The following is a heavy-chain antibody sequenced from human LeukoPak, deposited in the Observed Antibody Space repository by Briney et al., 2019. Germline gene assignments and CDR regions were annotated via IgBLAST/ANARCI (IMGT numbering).Heavy chain of an antibody. CDR2: IYHSGST. Sequence: SETLSLTCAVYGGSFSGYYWSWIRQPPGKGLEWIGSIYHSGSTYYNPSLKSRVTISVDTSKNQFSLELSSVTAADTAVYYCARDQPDYGDYAGGAWGQGTLVTVSS. CDR3: ARDQPDYGDYAGGA. J-gene: IGHJ5*02. CDR1: GGSFSGYY. D-gene: IGHD4-17*01. V-gene: IGHV4-34*01.